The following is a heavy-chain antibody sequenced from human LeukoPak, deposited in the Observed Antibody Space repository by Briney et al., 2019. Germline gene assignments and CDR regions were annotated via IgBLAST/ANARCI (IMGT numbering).Heavy chain of an antibody. Sequence: GGSLRLSCAASGFTISNYWMSWVRQAPGKGLDWVANIKQDGSDKYYVGSVKGRFTISRDNAKNSLYLQMNSLRAEDTAVYYCARTPWDFWSNSMDVWGKGTTVTVSS. D-gene: IGHD3-3*01. CDR3: ARTPWDFWSNSMDV. J-gene: IGHJ6*04. CDR1: GFTISNYW. V-gene: IGHV3-7*01. CDR2: IKQDGSDK.